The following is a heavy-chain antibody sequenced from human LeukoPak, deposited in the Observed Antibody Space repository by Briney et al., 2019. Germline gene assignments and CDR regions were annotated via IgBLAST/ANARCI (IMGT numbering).Heavy chain of an antibody. D-gene: IGHD2-21*02. CDR2: ITGSGGST. CDR1: GFTFSSYA. Sequence: GGSLRLSCAASGFTFSSYAMSWVRQAPGKGLEWVSAITGSGGSTYYADSVKGRFTISRDNSKNTLYLQMNSLRAEDTAVYYCARGTYCGGDCYKVAIFDYWGQGTLVTVSS. J-gene: IGHJ4*02. CDR3: ARGTYCGGDCYKVAIFDY. V-gene: IGHV3-23*01.